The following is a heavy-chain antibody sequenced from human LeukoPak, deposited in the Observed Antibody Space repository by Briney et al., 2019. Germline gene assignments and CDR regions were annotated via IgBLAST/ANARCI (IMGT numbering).Heavy chain of an antibody. J-gene: IGHJ4*02. CDR1: GGSISSSSYY. V-gene: IGHV4-39*01. CDR2: IYYSGST. CDR3: ARHREWELLPYFDY. Sequence: SETLSLTCTVSGGSISSSSYYWGWIRQPPGKGLEWIGSIYYSGSTYYNPSLKSRVTISVDTSKKQFSLNLSPVSAADTAVYYCARHREWELLPYFDYWGQGTLVTVSS. D-gene: IGHD1-26*01.